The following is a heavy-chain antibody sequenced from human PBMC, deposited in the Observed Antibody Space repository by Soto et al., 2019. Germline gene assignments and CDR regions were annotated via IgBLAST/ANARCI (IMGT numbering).Heavy chain of an antibody. CDR2: ISYDGSNK. CDR1: GFTFSSYA. D-gene: IGHD5-12*01. Sequence: QVQLVESGGGVVQPGRSLRLSCAASGFTFSSYAMHWVRQAPGKGLEWVAVISYDGSNKYYADSVKGRFTISRDNSKNKLYLQMNSLRAEDTAVYYCARVPVEMATIYNYWGQGTLVTVSS. CDR3: ARVPVEMATIYNY. V-gene: IGHV3-30-3*01. J-gene: IGHJ4*02.